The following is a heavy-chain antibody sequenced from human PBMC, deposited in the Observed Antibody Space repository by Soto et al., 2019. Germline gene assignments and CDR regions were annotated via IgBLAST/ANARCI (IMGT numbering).Heavy chain of an antibody. CDR2: MSFDGNSK. CDR3: TRGRSMIAHDEFEY. Sequence: GGSLRLSCAASGFAVSSYSMHWVRQAPGKGLEWVAAMSFDGNSKYFADSVKGRFKISRDTSKNSWSLEMESLGVEDSALYHCTRGRSMIAHDEFEYWGQGTQVTVSS. CDR1: GFAVSSYS. V-gene: IGHV3-30-3*01. D-gene: IGHD2-21*01. J-gene: IGHJ4*02.